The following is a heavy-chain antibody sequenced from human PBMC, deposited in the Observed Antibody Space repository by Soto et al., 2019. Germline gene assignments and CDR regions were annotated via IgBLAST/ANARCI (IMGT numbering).Heavy chain of an antibody. J-gene: IGHJ6*02. Sequence: ASVKVSCKASGGTFSSYAISWVRQAPGQGLEWMGGIIPIFGTANYAQKFQGRVTITADKSTSTAYMELSSLRSEDTAVYYCARGWELPYGMDVWGQGTTVTVSS. CDR1: GGTFSSYA. CDR2: IIPIFGTA. V-gene: IGHV1-69*06. CDR3: ARGWELPYGMDV. D-gene: IGHD1-26*01.